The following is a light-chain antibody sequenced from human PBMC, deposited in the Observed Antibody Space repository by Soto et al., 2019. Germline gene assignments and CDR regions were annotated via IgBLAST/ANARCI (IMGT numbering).Light chain of an antibody. J-gene: IGLJ1*01. CDR1: SSDVGGYNY. CDR2: EVS. V-gene: IGLV2-14*01. CDR3: SSYTSSSSGV. Sequence: ALAQPASVSGSPGQSITISCTGTSSDVGGYNYVSWYQQHPGKAPKLMIYEVSNRPSGVSNRFSGSKSGNTASLTISGLQAEDEADYYCSSYTSSSSGVFGTGTKVTVL.